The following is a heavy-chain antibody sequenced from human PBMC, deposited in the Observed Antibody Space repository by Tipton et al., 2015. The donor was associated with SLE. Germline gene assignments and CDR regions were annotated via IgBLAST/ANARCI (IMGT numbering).Heavy chain of an antibody. J-gene: IGHJ6*03. CDR3: ARDPPILPYSSSWYSYYYMDV. V-gene: IGHV1-18*04. CDR2: ISAYNGNT. Sequence: QVQLVQSGAEVKKPGASVKVSCKASGYTFTSYGISWVRQAPGQGLEWMGWISAYNGNTNYAQKLQGRVTMTTDTSTSTAYMELRSLRSDDTAVYYCARDPPILPYSSSWYSYYYMDVWGKGTTVTVSS. D-gene: IGHD6-13*01. CDR1: GYTFTSYG.